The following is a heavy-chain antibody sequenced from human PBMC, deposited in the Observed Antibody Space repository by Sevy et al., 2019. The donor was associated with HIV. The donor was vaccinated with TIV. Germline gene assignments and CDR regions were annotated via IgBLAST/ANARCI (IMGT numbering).Heavy chain of an antibody. Sequence: GGYLRLSCAVSGFTLSNYAMNWVRQAPGKGLERVSTIYGSGGITYYADSVRGRFTISRDNSKNTLYLQMNSLRAEDTAVYYCAGRRYDSSGSFDAFDIWGQGTRVTVSS. CDR1: GFTLSNYA. CDR2: IYGSGGIT. J-gene: IGHJ3*02. V-gene: IGHV3-23*01. CDR3: AGRRYDSSGSFDAFDI. D-gene: IGHD3-22*01.